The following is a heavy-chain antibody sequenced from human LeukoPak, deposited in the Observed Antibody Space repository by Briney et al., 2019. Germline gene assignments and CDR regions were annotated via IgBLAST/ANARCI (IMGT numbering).Heavy chain of an antibody. CDR3: ARDRGYYDYVWGSYRTY. CDR1: GFNLHYDG. D-gene: IGHD3-16*02. Sequence: PGGSLRLSCGVYGFNLHYDGMNSVRQAPGRGLEWDSSINWNGGTTGYVDSVKGRFTIARDNAKNSLYLQMNSLRAEDTAVYYCARDRGYYDYVWGSYRTYWGQGTLVTVSS. J-gene: IGHJ4*02. CDR2: INWNGGTT. V-gene: IGHV3-20*04.